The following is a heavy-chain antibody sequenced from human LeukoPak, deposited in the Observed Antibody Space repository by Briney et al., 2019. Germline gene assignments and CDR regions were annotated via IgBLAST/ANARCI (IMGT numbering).Heavy chain of an antibody. CDR1: GLTFSSYW. CDR2: IKQDGSEK. D-gene: IGHD6-19*01. V-gene: IGHV3-7*01. Sequence: GGSLRLSCAASGLTFSSYWMSWVRQAPGKGLEWVANIKQDGSEKYYVDSVEGRFTISRDNAKNSLYLQMNSLRAEDTAVYYCARVVEQWLVNWFDPWGQGTLVTVSS. CDR3: ARVVEQWLVNWFDP. J-gene: IGHJ5*02.